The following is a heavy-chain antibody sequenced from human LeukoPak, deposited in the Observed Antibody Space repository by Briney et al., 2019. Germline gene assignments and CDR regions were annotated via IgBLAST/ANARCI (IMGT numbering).Heavy chain of an antibody. J-gene: IGHJ5*02. CDR3: ARGLYGDYVSTYNWFDP. Sequence: GESLKISRKGSGYSFTSYWIGWVRQMPGKGLEWVGIIYPGDSDTRYSPSFQGQVTISADTCISTAYLQWSSLKASDTAMYYCARGLYGDYVSTYNWFDPWGQGTLVTVSS. D-gene: IGHD4-17*01. CDR2: IYPGDSDT. CDR1: GYSFTSYW. V-gene: IGHV5-51*01.